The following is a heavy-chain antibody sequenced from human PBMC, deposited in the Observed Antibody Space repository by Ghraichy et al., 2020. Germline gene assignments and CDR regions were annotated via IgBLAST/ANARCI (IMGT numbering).Heavy chain of an antibody. Sequence: GSLRLSCAASGFSVSSYYMNWVRQSPGKGLEWIGNIYYSGTTYYNPSLKSRVTISVDTSKNQFSLKLSSVAAADTAVYYCATSPDPYYYGSGSYYMYYFDSWGQGTLVTVSS. D-gene: IGHD3-10*01. V-gene: IGHV4-59*04. CDR2: IYYSGTT. J-gene: IGHJ4*02. CDR1: GFSVSSYY. CDR3: ATSPDPYYYGSGSYYMYYFDS.